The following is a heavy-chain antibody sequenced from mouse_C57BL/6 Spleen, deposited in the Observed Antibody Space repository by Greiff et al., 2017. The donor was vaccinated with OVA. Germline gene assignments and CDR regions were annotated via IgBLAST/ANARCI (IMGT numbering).Heavy chain of an antibody. CDR3: ALWLRRRYFDY. CDR1: GYTFTDYY. V-gene: IGHV1-26*01. J-gene: IGHJ2*01. CDR2: INPNNGGT. D-gene: IGHD2-2*01. Sequence: VQLQQSGPELVKPGASVKISCKASGYTFTDYYMNWVKQSHGKSLEWIGDINPNNGGTSYNQKFKGKATLTVDKSSSTAYMELRSLTSEDSAVYYCALWLRRRYFDYWGQGTTLTVSS.